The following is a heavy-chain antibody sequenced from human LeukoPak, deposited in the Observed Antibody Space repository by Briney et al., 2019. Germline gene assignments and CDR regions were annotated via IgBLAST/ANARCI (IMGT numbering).Heavy chain of an antibody. CDR1: GITLSSYG. J-gene: IGHJ6*03. D-gene: IGHD2-15*01. CDR2: ISSTGGTT. Sequence: GGTLRLSCAASGITLSSYGMSWVRQAPGKGLEWVSSISSTGGTTYYADSVKGRFTISRDNSKNTLYLQMNSLRAEDTAIYYCAKNGDRGAYCTGGTCYPYFYYYMDVWGKGTTVTI. CDR3: AKNGDRGAYCTGGTCYPYFYYYMDV. V-gene: IGHV3-23*01.